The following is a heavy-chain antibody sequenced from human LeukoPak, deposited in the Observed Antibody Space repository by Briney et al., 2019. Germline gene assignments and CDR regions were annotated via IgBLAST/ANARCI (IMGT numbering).Heavy chain of an antibody. D-gene: IGHD2-15*01. CDR3: ARDSCSGGSCYANWFDP. CDR2: INPSGGST. J-gene: IGHJ5*02. V-gene: IGHV1-46*01. Sequence: GASVKVSCKASGYTFTSYYMHRVRQAPGQGLEWMGIINPSGGSTSYAQRFQGRVTMTRDTSTSTVYMELSSLRSEDTAVYYCARDSCSGGSCYANWFDPWGQGTLVTVSS. CDR1: GYTFTSYY.